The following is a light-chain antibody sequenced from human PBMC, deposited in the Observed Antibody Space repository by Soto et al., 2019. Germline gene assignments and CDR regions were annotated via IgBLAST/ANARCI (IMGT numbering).Light chain of an antibody. CDR2: WAS. CDR3: QQYSTPPYT. CDR1: QSLFHSYNNKNC. V-gene: IGKV4-1*01. J-gene: IGKJ3*01. Sequence: DIVMTQSPDSLGVSLGERATINCKSSQSLFHSYNNKNCLAWYQQKPGQPPKLLIYWASSRASGVPDRFSGSGSETDFTLTISSLQAEDVAVYFCQQYSTPPYTFGPGTKVDIK.